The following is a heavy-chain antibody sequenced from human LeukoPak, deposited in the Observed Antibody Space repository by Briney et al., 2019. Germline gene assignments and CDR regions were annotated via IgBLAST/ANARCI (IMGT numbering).Heavy chain of an antibody. CDR3: ASSHCSSTSCYRIGTNYYYYYMDV. Sequence: ASVKVSCKASGGTFSSYAISWVRQAPGQGLEWMGGIIPIFGTANYAQKFQGRVTITTDESTSTAYMELSSLRSEDTAVYYCASSHCSSTSCYRIGTNYYYYYMDVWGKGTTVTVSS. CDR2: IIPIFGTA. J-gene: IGHJ6*03. D-gene: IGHD2-2*01. CDR1: GGTFSSYA. V-gene: IGHV1-69*05.